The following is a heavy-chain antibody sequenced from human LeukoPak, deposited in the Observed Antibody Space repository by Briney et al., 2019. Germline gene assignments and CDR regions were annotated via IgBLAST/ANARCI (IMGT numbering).Heavy chain of an antibody. CDR2: ISSSSSYI. CDR3: ASPIYYYNSSGYYPFDY. V-gene: IGHV3-21*01. D-gene: IGHD3-22*01. J-gene: IGHJ4*02. Sequence: GGSLRLSCAASGFTFSSYSMNWVRQAPGKGLEWVSSISSSSSYIYYADSVKGRFTISRDNAKNSLYLQMNSLRAEDTAVYYCASPIYYYNSSGYYPFDYWGQGTLVTVSS. CDR1: GFTFSSYS.